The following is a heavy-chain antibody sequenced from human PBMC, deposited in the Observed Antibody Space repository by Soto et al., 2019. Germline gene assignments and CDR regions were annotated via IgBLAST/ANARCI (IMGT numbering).Heavy chain of an antibody. CDR2: IYYSGST. D-gene: IGHD4-4*01. CDR3: ARPYSNFKFDP. V-gene: IGHV4-59*01. J-gene: IGHJ5*02. CDR1: GGSISSYY. Sequence: SETLSLTCTVSGGSISSYYWSWIRQPPGKGLEWIGYIYYSGSTNYNPSLKSRVTISVDTSKNQFSLKLSSVTAADTAVYYCARPYSNFKFDPWGQGTLVTVSS.